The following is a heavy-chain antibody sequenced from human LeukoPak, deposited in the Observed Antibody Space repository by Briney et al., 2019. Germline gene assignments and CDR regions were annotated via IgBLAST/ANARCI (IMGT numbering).Heavy chain of an antibody. Sequence: PSETLSLTCTVSGGSISSYYWSWIRQPPGKGLEWIGSIYHSGSTYYNPSLKSRVTISVDTSKNQFSLKLSSVTAADTAVYYCARQTFGALYFDSWGQGTLVTVSS. V-gene: IGHV4-59*08. CDR2: IYHSGST. CDR3: ARQTFGALYFDS. D-gene: IGHD3-10*01. J-gene: IGHJ4*02. CDR1: GGSISSYY.